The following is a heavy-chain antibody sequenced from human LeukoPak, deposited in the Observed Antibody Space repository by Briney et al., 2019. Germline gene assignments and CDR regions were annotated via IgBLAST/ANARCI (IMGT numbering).Heavy chain of an antibody. CDR1: GFTFSSFA. J-gene: IGHJ3*02. Sequence: GGSLRLSCAASGFTFSSFAMSWVRQAPGKGLEWVSAISGSGGSTYYADSVKGRFTISRDNSKNTLYLQMNSLRADDTAVYYCAKVPTRRGTNAFDIWGQGTMVTVSS. D-gene: IGHD3-16*01. V-gene: IGHV3-23*01. CDR3: AKVPTRRGTNAFDI. CDR2: ISGSGGST.